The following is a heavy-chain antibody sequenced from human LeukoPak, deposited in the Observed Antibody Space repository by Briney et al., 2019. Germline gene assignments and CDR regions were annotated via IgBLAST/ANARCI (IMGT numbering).Heavy chain of an antibody. CDR3: AREPHYCGGDCYPQY. CDR1: GGTFSSYA. CDR2: IIPIFGTA. V-gene: IGHV1-69*01. Sequence: SVKVSCKASGGTFSSYAISWVRQAPGQGLEWMGGIIPIFGTANYAQKFQGRVTITADESTSTAYMELSSLRSEDTAVYYCAREPHYCGGDCYPQYWGQGTLVTVSS. J-gene: IGHJ4*02. D-gene: IGHD2-21*02.